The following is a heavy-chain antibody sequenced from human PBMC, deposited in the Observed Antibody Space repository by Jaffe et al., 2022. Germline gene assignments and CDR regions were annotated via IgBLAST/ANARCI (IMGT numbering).Heavy chain of an antibody. D-gene: IGHD5-18*01. Sequence: EVQLVESGGGLVQPGRSLRLSCTASGFTFGDYAMSWVRQAPGKGLEWVGFIRSKAYGGTTEYAASVKGRFTISRDDSKSIAYLQMNSLKTEDTAVYYCTRVGGYNIGEAFDIWGQGTMVTVSS. CDR2: IRSKAYGGTT. CDR1: GFTFGDYA. CDR3: TRVGGYNIGEAFDI. J-gene: IGHJ3*02. V-gene: IGHV3-49*04.